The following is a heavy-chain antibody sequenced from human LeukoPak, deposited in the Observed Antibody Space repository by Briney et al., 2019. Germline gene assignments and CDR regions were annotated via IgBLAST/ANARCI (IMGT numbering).Heavy chain of an antibody. Sequence: PGGSLRLSCVASGLSFSSYGFHWVRQAPGKGLEWVGFIRNTVYGGTIKYAAAVKGRFTISRDDSKSIAYLQMNSLQTEDTAVYFCSRSTWRYTMDVWGQGTTVTVSS. CDR3: SRSTWRYTMDV. D-gene: IGHD5-24*01. J-gene: IGHJ6*02. CDR2: IRNTVYGGTI. V-gene: IGHV3-49*04. CDR1: GLSFSSYG.